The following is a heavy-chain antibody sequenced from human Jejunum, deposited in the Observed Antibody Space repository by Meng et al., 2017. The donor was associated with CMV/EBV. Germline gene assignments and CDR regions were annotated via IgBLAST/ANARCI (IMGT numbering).Heavy chain of an antibody. V-gene: IGHV3-23*01. CDR2: ISSGGAST. D-gene: IGHD4-23*01. CDR1: GLTCSRYA. CDR3: AKDGGTYSGGFDY. Sequence: ASGLTCSRYAMSWVRQAAGKGLEWVSEISSGGASTYYADSVKGRFTISRDNSKNPLYLQMNSLRAEDTALYYCAKDGGTYSGGFDYWGQGTLVTVSS. J-gene: IGHJ4*02.